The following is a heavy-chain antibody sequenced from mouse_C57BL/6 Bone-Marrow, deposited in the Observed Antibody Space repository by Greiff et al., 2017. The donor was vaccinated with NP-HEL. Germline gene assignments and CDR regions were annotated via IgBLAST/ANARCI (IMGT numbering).Heavy chain of an antibody. J-gene: IGHJ3*01. Sequence: QVQLQHPGAELVKPGASVKMSCKASGYTFTSYWITWVKQRPGQGLEWIGDIYPGSGSTNYNEKFKSKATLTVDTSSSTAYMQLSSLTSEDSAVYYCAKREAIYYDYDVGFAYWGQGTLVTVSA. V-gene: IGHV1-55*01. CDR1: GYTFTSYW. CDR3: AKREAIYYDYDVGFAY. CDR2: IYPGSGST. D-gene: IGHD2-4*01.